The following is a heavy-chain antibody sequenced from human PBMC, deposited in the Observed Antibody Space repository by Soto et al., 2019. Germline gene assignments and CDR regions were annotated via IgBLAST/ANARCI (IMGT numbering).Heavy chain of an antibody. V-gene: IGHV3-9*01. CDR3: AKRVAGAFDI. J-gene: IGHJ3*02. Sequence: EVQLVESGGGLVQPGRSLRLSCAASGFTFDDYAMHWVRQAPGKGLEWVSGISWNSGSIGYADSVKGRFTISRDNAKNSLYLQMNSLRAEDTALCYCAKRVAGAFDIWGQGTMVTVSS. CDR1: GFTFDDYA. D-gene: IGHD6-19*01. CDR2: ISWNSGSI.